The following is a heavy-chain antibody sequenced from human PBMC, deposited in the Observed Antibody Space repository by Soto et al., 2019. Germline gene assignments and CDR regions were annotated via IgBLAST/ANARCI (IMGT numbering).Heavy chain of an antibody. V-gene: IGHV1-18*01. CDR3: ARDAAGVVPAAIASSYYYGMDV. J-gene: IGHJ6*02. CDR2: ISAYNGNT. Sequence: ASVKVSCKASGYTFTSYGISWVRQAPGQGLEWMGWISAYNGNTNYAQKLQGRVTMTTDTSTSTAYMELRSLRSDDTAVYYCARDAAGVVPAAIASSYYYGMDVWGQGPTVTVSS. D-gene: IGHD2-2*01. CDR1: GYTFTSYG.